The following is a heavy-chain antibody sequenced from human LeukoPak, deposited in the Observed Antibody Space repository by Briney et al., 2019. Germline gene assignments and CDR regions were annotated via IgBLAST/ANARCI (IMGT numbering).Heavy chain of an antibody. J-gene: IGHJ3*02. CDR1: GYTFTDYY. Sequence: GASVKVSCKASGYTFTDYYMHWVRQAPGQGLEWMGWINPNSRGTDSAQKFQGRFSMTRYTAISTAYMELSRLRSDDTTVYYCARRAREYSHDAFDIWGQGTMVTVSS. CDR3: ARRAREYSHDAFDI. V-gene: IGHV1-2*02. D-gene: IGHD5-18*01. CDR2: INPNSRGT.